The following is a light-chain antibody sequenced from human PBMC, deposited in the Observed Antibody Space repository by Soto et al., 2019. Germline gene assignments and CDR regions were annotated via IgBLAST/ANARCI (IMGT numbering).Light chain of an antibody. Sequence: GDRVTITCRASQTISTWMAWYQQKPGKAPKLLVYDASTLQSGVASRFSGSGSGTEFTLIISGLQPDDFATYYCQQYNSYSEAFGQGTKVDI. CDR1: QTISTW. CDR3: QQYNSYSEA. CDR2: DAS. J-gene: IGKJ1*01. V-gene: IGKV1-5*01.